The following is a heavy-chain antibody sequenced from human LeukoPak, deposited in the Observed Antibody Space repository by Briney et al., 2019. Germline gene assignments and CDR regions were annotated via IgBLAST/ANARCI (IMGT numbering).Heavy chain of an antibody. CDR3: EPPLQFLES. J-gene: IGHJ5*02. V-gene: IGHV3-23*01. CDR2: INSNGGST. D-gene: IGHD3-3*01. CDR1: GFTFGTST. Sequence: PGGSLRLFCTTSGFTFGTSTMTWVRQAPGKGLEWVSTINSNGGSTYYASSVKGRFTISRDNSRNTLYLRMSSLRAEDTAVYYCEPPLQFLESWGQGTMVIVSS.